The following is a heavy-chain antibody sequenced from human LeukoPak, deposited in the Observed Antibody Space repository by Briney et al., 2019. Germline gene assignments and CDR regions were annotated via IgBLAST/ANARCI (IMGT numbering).Heavy chain of an antibody. CDR2: MNPNSGNT. CDR3: AGTSNYYGSGSYYPALLFDY. V-gene: IGHV1-8*01. J-gene: IGHJ4*02. Sequence: ASVKVSCKASGYTFTSYDINWVRQATGQGLEWMGWMNPNSGNTGYAQKFQGRVTMTRNTSISTAYMELSSLRSEDTAVYYCAGTSNYYGSGSYYPALLFDYWGQGTLVTVSS. CDR1: GYTFTSYD. D-gene: IGHD3-10*01.